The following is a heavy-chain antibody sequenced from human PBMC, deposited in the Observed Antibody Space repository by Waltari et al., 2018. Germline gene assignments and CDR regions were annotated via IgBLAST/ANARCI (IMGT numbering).Heavy chain of an antibody. D-gene: IGHD1-26*01. Sequence: QVQLQESGPGLVKPSETLSLTCAVSGYSISSGYYWGWIRQPPGKGLEWIGSIYHSGSTYYNPSLKSRVTISVDTSKNQFSLKLSSVTAADTAVYYCARSGGHGIYYYYMDVWGKGTTVTVSS. CDR1: GYSISSGYY. V-gene: IGHV4-38-2*01. CDR3: ARSGGHGIYYYYMDV. J-gene: IGHJ6*03. CDR2: IYHSGST.